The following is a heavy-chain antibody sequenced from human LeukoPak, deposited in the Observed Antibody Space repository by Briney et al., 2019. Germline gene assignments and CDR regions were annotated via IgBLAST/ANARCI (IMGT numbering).Heavy chain of an antibody. CDR2: INSDGSST. V-gene: IGHV3-74*01. CDR1: GFTFSSYW. Sequence: GGSLRLSSAASGFTFSSYWMHWVRQAPGKGLVWVSRINSDGSSTSYADSVKGRFTISRDNAKNTLYLQMNSLRAEDTAVYYCARSVTGTLWFDYWGQGTLVTVSS. J-gene: IGHJ4*02. CDR3: ARSVTGTLWFDY. D-gene: IGHD1-20*01.